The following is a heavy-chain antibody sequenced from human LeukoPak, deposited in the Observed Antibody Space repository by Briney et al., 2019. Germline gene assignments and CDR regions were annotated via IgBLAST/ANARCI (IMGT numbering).Heavy chain of an antibody. CDR1: GYSFVGYG. Sequence: ASVKVSCKASGYSFVGYGITWVRRAPGQGLEWMGWFNPENGNTNYAQKVQGRVTMTADTSTSTAYMELSRLRSEDTAVYYCARGGSAAQIDWFDPWGQGTLVTVSS. CDR2: FNPENGNT. CDR3: ARGGSAAQIDWFDP. J-gene: IGHJ5*02. V-gene: IGHV1-18*01. D-gene: IGHD2-2*01.